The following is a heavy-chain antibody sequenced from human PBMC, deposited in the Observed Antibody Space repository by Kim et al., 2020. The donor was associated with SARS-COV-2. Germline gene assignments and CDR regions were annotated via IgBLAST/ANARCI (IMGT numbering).Heavy chain of an antibody. D-gene: IGHD2-15*01. CDR3: AKARPFCRGGSCALAFDY. CDR1: GFTFSSYA. J-gene: IGHJ4*02. Sequence: GGSLRLSCAASGFTFSSYAMSWVRQAPGKGLEWVSAISGSGGTTYYADSVKGRFTISRDNSKNTLYLQMNSLRAEDTAVYYCAKARPFCRGGSCALAFDYWGERTLVTVSS. V-gene: IGHV3-23*01. CDR2: ISGSGGTT.